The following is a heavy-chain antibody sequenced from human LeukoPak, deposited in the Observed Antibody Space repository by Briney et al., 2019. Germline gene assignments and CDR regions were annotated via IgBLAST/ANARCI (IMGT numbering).Heavy chain of an antibody. J-gene: IGHJ1*01. Sequence: GGSLRLSCAVSGFTFSNYGMHWVRQAPGKGLEWVSAISGSGGSTYYADSVKGRFTISRDNSKNTLYLQMNSLRAEDTAVYYCANAGQQLVLRYFQHWGQGTLVTVSS. CDR3: ANAGQQLVLRYFQH. D-gene: IGHD6-13*01. CDR1: GFTFSNYG. V-gene: IGHV3-23*01. CDR2: ISGSGGST.